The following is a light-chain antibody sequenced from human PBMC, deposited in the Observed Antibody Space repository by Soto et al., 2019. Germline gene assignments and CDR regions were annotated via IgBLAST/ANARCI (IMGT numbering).Light chain of an antibody. CDR2: GAS. CDR3: QQYNNWPPLT. V-gene: IGKV3-15*01. CDR1: QSISSN. J-gene: IGKJ4*01. Sequence: EIVLTQSPGTLSLSPGERATLSCRASQSISSNYLAWYQQKPGQSPRLLIYGASTRATGIPARFSGSGSETEFTLTISSLQSEDFAVYYCQQYNNWPPLTFGGGTKVDI.